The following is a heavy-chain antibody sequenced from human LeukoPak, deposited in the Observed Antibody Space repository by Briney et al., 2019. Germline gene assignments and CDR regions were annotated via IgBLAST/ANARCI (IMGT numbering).Heavy chain of an antibody. CDR3: AGDYYDILTGYYTPDY. CDR2: ISSSSTYI. V-gene: IGHV3-21*01. CDR1: GFTFSSDN. Sequence: PGGSLRLSCAASGFTFSSDNMNWVRQAPGKGLEWVSSISSSSTYIYYADSVKGRFTISRDNAKNSLYLQMNSLRAEDTAVYFCAGDYYDILTGYYTPDYWGQGTLVTVSS. J-gene: IGHJ4*02. D-gene: IGHD3-9*01.